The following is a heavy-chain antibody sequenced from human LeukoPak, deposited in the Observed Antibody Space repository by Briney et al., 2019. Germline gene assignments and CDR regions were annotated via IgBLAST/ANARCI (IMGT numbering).Heavy chain of an antibody. V-gene: IGHV3-30*02. CDR2: IRYDGTNK. Sequence: GGSLRLSCTASGFTFSSYGMHWVRQAPGKGLKWVAFIRYDGTNKYYTDSVKGRFTISRDNSKSTLYLQMNSLRAEDTAVYFCAKDAHEALDYWGQGTLVTVSS. J-gene: IGHJ4*02. CDR1: GFTFSSYG. CDR3: AKDAHEALDY.